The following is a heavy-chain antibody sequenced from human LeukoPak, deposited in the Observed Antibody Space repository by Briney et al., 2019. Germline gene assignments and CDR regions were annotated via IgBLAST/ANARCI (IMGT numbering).Heavy chain of an antibody. J-gene: IGHJ2*01. Sequence: SVKVSCKASGGSFNSYAVSWVRQAPGQGLEWMGGIIPIFGTANYAQKFQGRVTITADKSTNTAYMEPSSLRSEDTAVYYCARSQPLAYFDLWGRGTLVTVSS. CDR1: GGSFNSYA. CDR2: IIPIFGTA. V-gene: IGHV1-69*06. CDR3: ARSQPLAYFDL.